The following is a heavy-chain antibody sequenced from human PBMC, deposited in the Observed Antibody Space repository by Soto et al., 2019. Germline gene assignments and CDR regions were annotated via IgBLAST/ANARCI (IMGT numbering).Heavy chain of an antibody. CDR2: INAGNGNT. CDR1: GYTFTSYA. CDR3: ARAISTSRYNWFDP. D-gene: IGHD2-2*01. V-gene: IGHV1-3*01. J-gene: IGHJ5*02. Sequence: ASVKVSCKASGYTFTSYAMHWVRQAPGQRLEWMGWINAGNGNTKYSQKFQGRVTMTTDTSTTTTYMELRSLTSDDTAVYYCARAISTSRYNWFDPWGQGSLVTVSS.